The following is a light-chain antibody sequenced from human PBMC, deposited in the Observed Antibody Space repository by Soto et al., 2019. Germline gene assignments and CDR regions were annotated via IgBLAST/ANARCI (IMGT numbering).Light chain of an antibody. V-gene: IGLV7-46*01. CDR1: TGAVTSGHY. J-gene: IGLJ2*01. Sequence: QAVVIQEPSLTVSPGGTVTLTCGSSTGAVTSGHYPYWFQQRPGQAPRTLISDTSNRHSWTPARFSGSLLGGKAALTLSGAQPEDEADYYCLLSFSGVEVFGGGTKLTVL. CDR3: LLSFSGVEV. CDR2: DTS.